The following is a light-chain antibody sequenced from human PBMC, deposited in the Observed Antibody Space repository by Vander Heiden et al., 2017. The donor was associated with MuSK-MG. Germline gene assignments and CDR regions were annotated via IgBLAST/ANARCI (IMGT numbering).Light chain of an antibody. CDR1: SSDVGGYNY. J-gene: IGLJ2*01. V-gene: IGLV2-8*01. Sequence: QSALTQPASASGSPGQSVTLSCTGTSSDVGGYNYVSWYQQHPGKAPKLMIYEVTKRPSGVPDRFSGSKSGNTASLTVSGLRAEDEADYYCSSYAASYKLVFGGGTTLTVL. CDR3: SSYAASYKLV. CDR2: EVT.